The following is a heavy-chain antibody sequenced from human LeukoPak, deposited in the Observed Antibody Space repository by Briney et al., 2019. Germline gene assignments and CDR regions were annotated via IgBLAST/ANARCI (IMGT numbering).Heavy chain of an antibody. V-gene: IGHV1-18*01. D-gene: IGHD1-26*01. CDR2: ISAYNGNT. Sequence: GASVKVSCKASGYTFTSYGISWVRQAPGQGLEWMGWISAYNGNTNYAQKLQGRVTMTTDASTSTAYMELRSLRSDDTAVYYCARGYYRAGGGGVQAEFDPWGQGTLVTVSS. J-gene: IGHJ5*02. CDR3: ARGYYRAGGGGVQAEFDP. CDR1: GYTFTSYG.